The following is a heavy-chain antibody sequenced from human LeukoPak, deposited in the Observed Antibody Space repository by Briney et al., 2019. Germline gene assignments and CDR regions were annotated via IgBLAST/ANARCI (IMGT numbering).Heavy chain of an antibody. CDR2: IRYTARDK. Sequence: GGSLRLSCAASGFTFSYYGMHWVRQAPGKGLEWVAFIRYTARDKYYADSVKGRFTISRDNSKNTLYLQMNSLRAEDTAVYYCAKDRGALLWFGGYFDYWGQGTLVTVSS. J-gene: IGHJ4*02. CDR1: GFTFSYYG. CDR3: AKDRGALLWFGGYFDY. D-gene: IGHD3-10*01. V-gene: IGHV3-30*02.